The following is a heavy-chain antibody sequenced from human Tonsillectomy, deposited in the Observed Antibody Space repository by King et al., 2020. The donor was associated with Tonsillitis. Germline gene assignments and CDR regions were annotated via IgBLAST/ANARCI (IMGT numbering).Heavy chain of an antibody. Sequence: VQLVESGAEVKKPGASVKVSCTASGYTFTSYYMHWVRQAPGQGLEWMGIINPSGGSTSYAQKFQGRVTMTRDTSTSTVYMELSSLRSEDTAVYYCARSQYYYDSSGYSLISDWGQGTLVTVSS. CDR2: INPSGGST. D-gene: IGHD3-22*01. V-gene: IGHV1-46*01. CDR3: ARSQYYYDSSGYSLISD. CDR1: GYTFTSYY. J-gene: IGHJ4*02.